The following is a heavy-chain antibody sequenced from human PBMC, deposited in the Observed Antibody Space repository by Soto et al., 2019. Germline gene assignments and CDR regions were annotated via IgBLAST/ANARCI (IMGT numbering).Heavy chain of an antibody. CDR2: SYSGGST. J-gene: IGHJ5*02. CDR3: ARGYDSSWYWFDP. D-gene: IGHD6-13*01. CDR1: GFTVSSNY. Sequence: EVQLVESGGGLVQPGGSLRLSCAASGFTVSSNYMSWVRQAPGKGLEWVSVSYSGGSTYYADSVKGRFTISRHNSKNTLYLQMNSLRAEDTAVYYCARGYDSSWYWFDPWGQGTLVTVSS. V-gene: IGHV3-53*04.